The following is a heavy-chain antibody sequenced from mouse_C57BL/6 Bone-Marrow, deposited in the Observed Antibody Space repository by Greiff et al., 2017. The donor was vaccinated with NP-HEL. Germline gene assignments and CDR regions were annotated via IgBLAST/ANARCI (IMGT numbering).Heavy chain of an antibody. CDR2: ISYDGSN. Sequence: EVQLQESGPGLVKPSQSLSLTCSVTGYSILSGYYWNWIRQFPGNKLEWMAYISYDGSNNYNPSLKNRISITRDISKNQFFLKLTSVTTEDTATYYCAREWGYYGSPFAYWGQGTLVTVSA. J-gene: IGHJ3*01. D-gene: IGHD1-1*01. CDR3: AREWGYYGSPFAY. V-gene: IGHV3-6*01. CDR1: GYSILSGYY.